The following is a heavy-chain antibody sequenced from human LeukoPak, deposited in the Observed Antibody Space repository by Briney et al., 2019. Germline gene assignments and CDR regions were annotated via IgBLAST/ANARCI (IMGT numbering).Heavy chain of an antibody. D-gene: IGHD5-18*01. Sequence: KAGGSLRLSCAASGFTFSDYYMSWIRQAPGKGLEWVSYTSSSSSHTNYADSVKGRFTISRDNAKNSLYLQMNSLRGEDTAVYYCARAASRGYSYGFDYWGQGTLVTVSS. CDR1: GFTFSDYY. J-gene: IGHJ4*02. V-gene: IGHV3-11*05. CDR2: TSSSSSHT. CDR3: ARAASRGYSYGFDY.